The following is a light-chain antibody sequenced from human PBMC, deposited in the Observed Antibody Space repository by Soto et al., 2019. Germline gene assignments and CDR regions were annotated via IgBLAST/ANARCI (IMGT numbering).Light chain of an antibody. Sequence: QSVLTQAASVSGSPGKSITISCTGTSSDVGSYNFVSWYQQHPGKAPKVMIYEVSKRPSGVSNRFSGSKSGNTASLTISGLQAEDEADYYCCSYAGSSTPLIFGTGTKLTVL. J-gene: IGLJ1*01. CDR3: CSYAGSSTPLI. CDR1: SSDVGSYNF. V-gene: IGLV2-23*02. CDR2: EVS.